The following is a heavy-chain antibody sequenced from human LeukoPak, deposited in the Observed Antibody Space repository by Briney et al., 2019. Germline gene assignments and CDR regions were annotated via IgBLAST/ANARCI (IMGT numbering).Heavy chain of an antibody. Sequence: GGSLRLSCAASGFTFSNYGMSWVRQAPGKGLEWVSYISSSGSTIYYADSVKGRFTISRDNAKNSLYLQMNSLRVEDTAVYYCARSELGYNYYYMDVWGKGTTVTISS. V-gene: IGHV3-48*04. D-gene: IGHD3-10*01. CDR2: ISSSGSTI. CDR3: ARSELGYNYYYMDV. CDR1: GFTFSNYG. J-gene: IGHJ6*03.